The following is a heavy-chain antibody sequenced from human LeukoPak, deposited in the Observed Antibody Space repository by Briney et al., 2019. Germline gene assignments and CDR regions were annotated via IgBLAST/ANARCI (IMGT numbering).Heavy chain of an antibody. CDR2: INPDSGGT. CDR3: ARDGKDIAVRLFDY. Sequence: ASVKVSCKASGYTFVDHYIHWVRQAPGQGLEWMGWINPDSGGTNYAQKFQGRVTMARDTSISTVYMELSRLRSDDTAVYYCARDGKDIAVRLFDYWGQGTLVTVSS. D-gene: IGHD6-6*01. V-gene: IGHV1-2*02. CDR1: GYTFVDHY. J-gene: IGHJ4*02.